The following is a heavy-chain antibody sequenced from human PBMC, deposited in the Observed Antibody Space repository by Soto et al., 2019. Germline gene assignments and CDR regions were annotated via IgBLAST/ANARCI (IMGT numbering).Heavy chain of an antibody. CDR3: ARDKGYLDS. J-gene: IGHJ4*02. V-gene: IGHV3-7*01. CDR2: INPGGSEK. Sequence: EVQLVESGGGLVQPGGSLRLSCAASRFTLSSYWMSWVRQAPGKGLEWVANINPGGSEKFYVDSVKGRFTISRDNAKNSLYLQMNSLRAEDTAVYYCARDKGYLDSWGQGTLVTVSS. D-gene: IGHD2-2*01. CDR1: RFTLSSYW.